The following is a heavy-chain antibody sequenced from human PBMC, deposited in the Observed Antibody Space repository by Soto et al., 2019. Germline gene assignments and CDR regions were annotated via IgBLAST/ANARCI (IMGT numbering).Heavy chain of an antibody. J-gene: IGHJ6*02. Sequence: QVQLVQSGAEVKKPGSSVKVSCKASGGTFSSYAISWVRQAPGQGLEWMGGIIPIFGTANYAQKFQGRVTITADKSTSTAYMELSSLRSEDTVVYYCAREGDCSGGSCYQYYYYGMDVWGQGTTVTVSS. D-gene: IGHD2-15*01. CDR3: AREGDCSGGSCYQYYYYGMDV. CDR2: IIPIFGTA. V-gene: IGHV1-69*06. CDR1: GGTFSSYA.